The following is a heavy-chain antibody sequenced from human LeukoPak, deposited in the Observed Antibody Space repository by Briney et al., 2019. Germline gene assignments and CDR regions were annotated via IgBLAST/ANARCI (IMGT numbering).Heavy chain of an antibody. J-gene: IGHJ4*02. V-gene: IGHV1-2*02. Sequence: ASVKVSCKASGYTFTDDYVHWVRQAPGQGLEWMGWINPNSGVTNYAQKFQGRVTMTRDMSIRTAYMELSRLRSDDTAVYCGARSPDILTGENFDYWGQGTLVTVSS. CDR1: GYTFTDDY. CDR3: ARSPDILTGENFDY. D-gene: IGHD3-9*01. CDR2: INPNSGVT.